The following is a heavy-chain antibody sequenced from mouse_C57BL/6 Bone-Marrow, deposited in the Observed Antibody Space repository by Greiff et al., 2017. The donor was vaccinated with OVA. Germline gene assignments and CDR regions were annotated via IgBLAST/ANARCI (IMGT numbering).Heavy chain of an antibody. CDR2: IPPNSGST. CDR3: ANRDGYYLHHV. J-gene: IGHJ1*03. D-gene: IGHD2-3*01. Sequence: QVQLKQPGAELVKPGASVKLSCKASGYTFTSYWMHWVKQRPGQGLEWIGMIPPNSGSTNYNEKFKSKATLTVDKSSSTAYMQLSSLTAEDSAVYYCANRDGYYLHHVWGTGTTVTVSS. CDR1: GYTFTSYW. V-gene: IGHV1-64*01.